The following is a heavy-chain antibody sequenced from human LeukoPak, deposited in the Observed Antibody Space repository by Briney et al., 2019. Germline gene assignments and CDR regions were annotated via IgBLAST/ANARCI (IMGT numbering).Heavy chain of an antibody. CDR3: AKSGGRDFWSGYNDY. D-gene: IGHD3-3*01. CDR1: GFTFSSYG. V-gene: IGHV3-30*02. J-gene: IGHJ4*02. Sequence: PGGSLRLSCAASGFTFSSYGMHWVRQAPGKGLEWVAFIRYDGSNKYYADSVKGRFTISRDNSKNTLYLQMNSLRAEDTAVYYCAKSGGRDFWSGYNDYWGQGTLVTVSS. CDR2: IRYDGSNK.